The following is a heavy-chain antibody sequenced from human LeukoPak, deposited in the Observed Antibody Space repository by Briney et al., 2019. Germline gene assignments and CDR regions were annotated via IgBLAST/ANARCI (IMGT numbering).Heavy chain of an antibody. J-gene: IGHJ4*02. Sequence: PSETLSLTCTVSGGSISSGSYYWSWIRQPAGKGLEWIGRIYTSGSTNYNPSLKSRVTISVDTSKNQFSLKLSSMTAADTAVYYCARVGSTTYYYDSSGYYYWGQGTLVTVSS. CDR3: ARVGSTTYYYDSSGYYY. CDR1: GGSISSGSYY. V-gene: IGHV4-61*02. D-gene: IGHD3-22*01. CDR2: IYTSGST.